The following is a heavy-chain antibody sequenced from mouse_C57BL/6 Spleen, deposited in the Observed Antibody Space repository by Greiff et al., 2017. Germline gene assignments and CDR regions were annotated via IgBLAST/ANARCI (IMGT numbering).Heavy chain of an antibody. V-gene: IGHV5-4*01. CDR3: AREGVYDYVGDYFDD. D-gene: IGHD2-4*01. J-gene: IGHJ2*01. Sequence: EVKLMEPGGGLVKPGGSLKLSCTASGFTFSSYAMPWVRQTPEKRLEWVATISDCGSYTSYPDKVKGRFTISSDNAKNTPYLQMSHLKSEDTAMYYCAREGVYDYVGDYFDDWGTGTTLTVSS. CDR1: GFTFSSYA. CDR2: ISDCGSYT.